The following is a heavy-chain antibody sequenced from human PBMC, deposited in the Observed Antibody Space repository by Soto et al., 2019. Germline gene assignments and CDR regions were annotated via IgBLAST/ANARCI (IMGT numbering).Heavy chain of an antibody. CDR1: GFTFSDYY. CDR3: ARLADCSNNICSYGMDV. CDR2: ISSISTYA. V-gene: IGHV3-11*06. D-gene: IGHD4-4*01. J-gene: IGHJ6*02. Sequence: QVQLVESGGGLVKPGGSLRLSCAASGFTFSDYYMSWVRQAPGKGLEWVSYISSISTYANYADSVKGRFTISRDNAKNSLDLQMNSLRDDDTALDYCARLADCSNNICSYGMDVWGQGTTVTVSS.